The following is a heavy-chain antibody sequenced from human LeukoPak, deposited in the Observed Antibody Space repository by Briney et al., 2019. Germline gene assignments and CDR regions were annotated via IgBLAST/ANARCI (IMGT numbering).Heavy chain of an antibody. CDR2: IYTSGST. V-gene: IGHV4-4*07. D-gene: IGHD3-10*01. Sequence: PSETLSLTCTVSGRSISSYYWSWIRQPAGKGLEWIGRIYTSGSTNYNPSLKSRVTISVDKSKNQFSLKLSSVTAADTAVYYCARDLYTSGSSHYYYYMAVWGNGTTVTVSS. CDR1: GRSISSYY. CDR3: ARDLYTSGSSHYYYYMAV. J-gene: IGHJ6*03.